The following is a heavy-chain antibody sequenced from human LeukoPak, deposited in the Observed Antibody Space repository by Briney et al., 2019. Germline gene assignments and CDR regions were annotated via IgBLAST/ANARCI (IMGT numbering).Heavy chain of an antibody. CDR2: MHYSGTT. CDR3: SREPEP. J-gene: IGHJ5*02. V-gene: IGHV4-61*08. CDR1: GGSISGGSISGYH. Sequence: SETLSLTCSVSGGSISGGSISGYHWSWIRQPPGKGLELIAYMHYSGTTHYNPSLKSRVSISVDTSRKQISLELTSVTAADTAVYYCSREPEPWGQGTLVTVSS.